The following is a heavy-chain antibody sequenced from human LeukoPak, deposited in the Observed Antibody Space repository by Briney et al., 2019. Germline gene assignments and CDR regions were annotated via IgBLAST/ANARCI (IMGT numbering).Heavy chain of an antibody. CDR3: AKSRSGSANWALQIFDN. V-gene: IGHV3-23*01. CDR1: GFTFRSYA. D-gene: IGHD1-1*01. CDR2: IGGSGDLT. J-gene: IGHJ4*02. Sequence: GGSLRLSCAASGFTFRSYAMSWVRQAPGKGLEWVSAIGGSGDLTYYADYVKGRFTISRDNSNNSLFVQMNSLRAEDTAVYFCAKSRSGSANWALQIFDNWGQGTLVTVSS.